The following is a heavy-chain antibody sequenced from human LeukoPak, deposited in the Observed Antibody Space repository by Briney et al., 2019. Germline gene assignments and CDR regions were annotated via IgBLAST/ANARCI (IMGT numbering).Heavy chain of an antibody. CDR3: ARDGHRMYYYDTSAYRFDY. CDR2: ISVYNGNT. Sequence: ASVKVSCKPSGYTFTDSYIHWVRQAPGHGLEWRGWISVYNGNTKYVQNLPGRVTMTRDTTTTTAYMELRSLRSDDTAVYYCARDGHRMYYYDTSAYRFDYWGQGTLVTVSS. CDR1: GYTFTDSY. J-gene: IGHJ4*02. V-gene: IGHV1-18*04. D-gene: IGHD3-22*01.